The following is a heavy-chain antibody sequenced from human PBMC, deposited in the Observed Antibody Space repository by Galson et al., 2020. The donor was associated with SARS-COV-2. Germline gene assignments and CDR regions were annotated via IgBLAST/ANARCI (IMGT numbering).Heavy chain of an antibody. CDR3: ARDSSSWYMGY. J-gene: IGHJ4*02. Sequence: LSLTCAASGFTFSSYGMHWVRQAPGKGLEWVAVISYDGSNKYYADSVKGRFTISRDNSKNTLYLQMNSLRAEDTAVYYCARDSSSWYMGYWGQGTLVTVSS. CDR2: ISYDGSNK. V-gene: IGHV3-30*03. CDR1: GFTFSSYG. D-gene: IGHD6-13*01.